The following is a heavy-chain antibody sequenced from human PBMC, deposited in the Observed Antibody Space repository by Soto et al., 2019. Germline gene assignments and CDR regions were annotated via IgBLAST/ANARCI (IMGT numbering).Heavy chain of an antibody. V-gene: IGHV1-69*06. CDR3: ARLFCSGGNCPFDS. CDR1: GGTFSSYA. D-gene: IGHD2-15*01. J-gene: IGHJ4*02. CDR2: IIPIFGTA. Sequence: SVKVSCKASGGTFSSYAISWVRQAPGQGLEWMGGIIPIFGTANYAQKFQGRVTITADTSTSTAYMELRSLRSDDTAVYYCARLFCSGGNCPFDSWGQGTLVTVSS.